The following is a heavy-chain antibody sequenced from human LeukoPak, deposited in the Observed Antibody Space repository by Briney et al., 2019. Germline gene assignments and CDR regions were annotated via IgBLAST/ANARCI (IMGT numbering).Heavy chain of an antibody. V-gene: IGHV4-34*01. J-gene: IGHJ5*02. CDR3: ARGRWFDL. CDR1: GGSFTGYY. CDR2: INHSGST. Sequence: SETLSLTCAIYGGSFTGYYWMWIRQPPGRGLEWIGEINHSGSTNYNPSLKSRVTISVDTSKNQFSLNLNSVTAADTAVYYCARGRWFDLWGQGPLVTVSS.